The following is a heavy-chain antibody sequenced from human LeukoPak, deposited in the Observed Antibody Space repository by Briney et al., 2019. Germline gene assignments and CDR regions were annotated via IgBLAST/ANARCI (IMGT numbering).Heavy chain of an antibody. CDR1: GFTFSSYG. CDR3: ARERPSDYTVEDLQH. CDR2: ISYDGRNK. V-gene: IGHV3-30*03. Sequence: PGRSLRLSCAASGFTFSSYGMHWVRQAPGKGLEWVAVISYDGRNKYYADSVKGRFTISRDNSENTLSLQMNSLRAEDTAVYYCARERPSDYTVEDLQHWGQGTLVTVSS. J-gene: IGHJ1*01. D-gene: IGHD6-25*01.